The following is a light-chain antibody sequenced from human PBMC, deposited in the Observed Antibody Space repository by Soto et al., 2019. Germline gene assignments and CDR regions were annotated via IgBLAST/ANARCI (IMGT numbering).Light chain of an antibody. CDR3: QQYNNWPPWT. CDR1: QSVSST. CDR2: GAS. Sequence: EIVMTQSQATLSVYPGERATLSCRASQSVSSTLAWYQQKPGQAPRLLIYGASTRATGIPARFSGSGSGTEFTLTISSLQSEDFAVYYCQQYNNWPPWTFGQGTKVEIK. J-gene: IGKJ1*01. V-gene: IGKV3-15*01.